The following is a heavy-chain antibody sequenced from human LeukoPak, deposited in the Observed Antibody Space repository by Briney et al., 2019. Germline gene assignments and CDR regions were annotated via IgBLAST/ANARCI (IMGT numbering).Heavy chain of an antibody. CDR2: IYYSGST. CDR3: ARLGGYSGYDFFDY. CDR1: GGSISSYY. D-gene: IGHD5-12*01. J-gene: IGHJ4*02. V-gene: IGHV4-59*08. Sequence: PSETLSLTCTVSGGSISSYYWSWIRQPPGKGREGIGYIYYSGSTNYNPSLKSRVTISVDTSKNQFSLKLSSVTAADTAVYYCARLGGYSGYDFFDYWGQGTLVTVSS.